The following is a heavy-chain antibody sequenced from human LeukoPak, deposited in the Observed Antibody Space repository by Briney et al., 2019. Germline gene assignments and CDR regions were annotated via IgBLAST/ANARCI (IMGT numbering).Heavy chain of an antibody. CDR1: GYTFTDYF. J-gene: IGHJ5*02. CDR2: INANSGGT. Sequence: ASVKVSCKASGYTFTDYFLHWVRQAPGQGLEWMGWINANSGGTNYAQKFQSRLTMTRDTSINTAYMELRGLRSDDTAVYYCARDQVSDRFFNWLDPWGQGTLVTVSS. D-gene: IGHD3-3*01. V-gene: IGHV1-2*02. CDR3: ARDQVSDRFFNWLDP.